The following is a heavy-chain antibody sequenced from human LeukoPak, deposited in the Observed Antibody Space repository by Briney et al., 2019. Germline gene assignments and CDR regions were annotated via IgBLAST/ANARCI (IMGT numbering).Heavy chain of an antibody. CDR1: GFTFSSYW. J-gene: IGHJ3*02. V-gene: IGHV3-74*01. CDR2: LNSDGSST. CDR3: SRRWLQHAFDI. Sequence: GGSLRLSCAASGFTFSSYWMHWVRQTPGKGLVWVSRLNSDGSSTSYADSVKGRFTISRDNAKNTLYLQMNSLRAEHTAVYYCSRRWLQHAFDIWGQGTMVTVSS. D-gene: IGHD5-24*01.